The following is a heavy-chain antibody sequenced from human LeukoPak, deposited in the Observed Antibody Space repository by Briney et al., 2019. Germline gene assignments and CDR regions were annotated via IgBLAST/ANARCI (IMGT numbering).Heavy chain of an antibody. CDR3: AREPRDCTGGTCHSGGGYYFEY. J-gene: IGHJ4*02. V-gene: IGHV3-23*01. Sequence: GGSLRLSCAASGLTFSSYAMSWVRQAPGKGLEWVSAVSGSGANTCHSDSVRGRFTISRDNPKNTLHLQMNSLRAEDTAVFYCAREPRDCTGGTCHSGGGYYFEYWGQGILVTVSS. CDR2: VSGSGANT. CDR1: GLTFSSYA. D-gene: IGHD2-8*02.